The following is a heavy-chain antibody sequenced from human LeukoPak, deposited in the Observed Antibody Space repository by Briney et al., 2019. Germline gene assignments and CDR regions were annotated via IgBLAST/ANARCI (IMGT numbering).Heavy chain of an antibody. J-gene: IGHJ4*02. Sequence: SETLSLTCTVTGGSISNYYWSWIRQPAGMGLEWIGRIYASGSTNYNPSLKSRVTMSVDTSNNQFSLNLSSVTAADTAVYYCARTSARGAQFDYWGQGTLVTVSS. D-gene: IGHD3-10*01. CDR2: IYASGST. V-gene: IGHV4-4*07. CDR1: GGSISNYY. CDR3: ARTSARGAQFDY.